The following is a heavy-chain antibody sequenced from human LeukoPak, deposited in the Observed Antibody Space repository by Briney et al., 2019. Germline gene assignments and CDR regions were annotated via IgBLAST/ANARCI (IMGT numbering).Heavy chain of an antibody. J-gene: IGHJ4*02. CDR1: GGSFSGYY. V-gene: IGHV4-34*01. D-gene: IGHD5/OR15-5a*01. Sequence: SGTLSLTCAVYGGSFSGYYWSWIRQPPGKGLEWIGEINNSGSTNYNPSLKSRVTISVDTSKNHFSLKLSSVTAADTAVYYCAREVYDFGSRYTYWGQGTLVTVSS. CDR3: AREVYDFGSRYTY. CDR2: INNSGST.